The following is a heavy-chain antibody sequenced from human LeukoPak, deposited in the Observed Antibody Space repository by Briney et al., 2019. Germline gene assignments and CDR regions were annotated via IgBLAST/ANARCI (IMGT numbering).Heavy chain of an antibody. CDR3: ARRYGSGSYYNVYFDY. D-gene: IGHD3-10*01. V-gene: IGHV4-39*01. CDR2: IYYSGST. Sequence: SQTLSLTCAVSGGSISSSSYYWGWIRQPPGKGLEWIGSIYYSGSTYYNPSLKSRVTISVDTSENQFSLKLSSVTAADTAVYYCARRYGSGSYYNVYFDYWGQGTLVTVSS. J-gene: IGHJ4*02. CDR1: GGSISSSSYY.